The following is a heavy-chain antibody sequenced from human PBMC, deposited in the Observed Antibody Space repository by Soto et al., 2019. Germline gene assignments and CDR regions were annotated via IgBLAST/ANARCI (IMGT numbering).Heavy chain of an antibody. CDR3: ARDGPGYCSGGSCSNRLGYFDL. CDR1: GFTFSSYA. CDR2: ISSNGGST. J-gene: IGHJ2*01. V-gene: IGHV3-64*01. Sequence: EVQLVESGGGLVQPGGSLRLSCAASGFTFSSYAMHWVRQAPGKGLEYVSAISSNGGSTYYANSVKGRFTISRDNSKNTLYLQMGSLRAGDMAVYYCARDGPGYCSGGSCSNRLGYFDLWGRGTLVTVSS. D-gene: IGHD2-15*01.